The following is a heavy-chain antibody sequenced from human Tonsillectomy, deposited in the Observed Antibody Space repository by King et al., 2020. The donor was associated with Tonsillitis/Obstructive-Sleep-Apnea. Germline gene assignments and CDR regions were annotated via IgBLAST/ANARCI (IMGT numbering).Heavy chain of an antibody. V-gene: IGHV1-46*01. CDR2: INPSSGVA. J-gene: IGHJ4*02. CDR1: GYTFTRYY. Sequence: QVQLVESGAEVKTPGASVKVSCKASGYTFTRYYIHWVRQARGQGLEWMGIINPSSGVATYAQKFQGRVSLTTDTSANTVYLELSSLRPEDTAVYYCARDDTVGRYIDSWGQGTLVTVSS. CDR3: ARDDTVGRYIDS. D-gene: IGHD2-21*01.